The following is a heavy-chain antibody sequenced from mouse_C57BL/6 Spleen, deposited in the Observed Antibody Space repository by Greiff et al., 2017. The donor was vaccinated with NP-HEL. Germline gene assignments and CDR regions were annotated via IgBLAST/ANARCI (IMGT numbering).Heavy chain of an antibody. Sequence: EVQLQQSGPELVKPGASVKISCKASGYSFTGYYMNWVKQSPEKSLEWIGEINPSTGGTTYNQKFKAKATLTVDKSSSTAYMQLKSLTSEDSAVYYCAREGSSWGQGTTLTVSS. CDR1: GYSFTGYY. CDR2: INPSTGGT. J-gene: IGHJ2*01. D-gene: IGHD1-1*01. CDR3: AREGSS. V-gene: IGHV1-42*01.